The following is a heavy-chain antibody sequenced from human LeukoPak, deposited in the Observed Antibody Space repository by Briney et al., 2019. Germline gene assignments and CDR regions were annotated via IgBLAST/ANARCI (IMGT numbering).Heavy chain of an antibody. J-gene: IGHJ4*02. CDR3: AKGGRGSSSWPFDY. CDR1: GFTFSSYG. D-gene: IGHD6-13*01. CDR2: ISYDGSNK. V-gene: IGHV3-30*18. Sequence: GGSLRLSCAASGFTFSSYGMHWVSQAPGKGLEWVAVISYDGSNKYYADSVKGRFTISRDNSKNTLYLQMNSLRAEDTAVYYCAKGGRGSSSWPFDYWGQGTLVTVSS.